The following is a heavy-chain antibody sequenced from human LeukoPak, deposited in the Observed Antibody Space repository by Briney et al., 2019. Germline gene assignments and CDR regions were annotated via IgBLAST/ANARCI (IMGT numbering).Heavy chain of an antibody. V-gene: IGHV1-2*02. CDR2: INPNSGGT. J-gene: IGHJ3*02. CDR3: ARDRSDDSNSYDAFDI. CDR1: GYPFTGYY. Sequence: ASVKVSCKASGYPFTGYYIHWVRQALGQGLEWMGWINPNSGGTNYAQKFQARVSMTRDTSSSTAYMELSRLRSDDTAVYYCARDRSDDSNSYDAFDIWGQGTMVSVSS. D-gene: IGHD4-23*01.